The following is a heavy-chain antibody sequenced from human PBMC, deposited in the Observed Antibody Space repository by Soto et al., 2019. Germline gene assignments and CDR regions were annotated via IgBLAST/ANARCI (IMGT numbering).Heavy chain of an antibody. CDR3: ARTVYSRRPNWFAP. V-gene: IGHV1-69*12. CDR2: IIPIFGTA. CDR1: GGTFSSYA. J-gene: IGHJ5*02. D-gene: IGHD6-13*01. Sequence: QVQLVQSGAEVKKPGSSVKVSCKASGGTFSSYAISWVRQAPGQGLEWMGGIIPIFGTANYAQKFQGRVTITADEPTSTADMELGSLRSEDTAVYYCARTVYSRRPNWFAPWGQGTLVTVSS.